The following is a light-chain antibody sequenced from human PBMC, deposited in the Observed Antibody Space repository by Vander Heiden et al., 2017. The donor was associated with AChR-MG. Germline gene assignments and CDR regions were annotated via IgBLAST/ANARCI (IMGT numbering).Light chain of an antibody. CDR3: QQYDSSTT. Sequence: EIVLTQSPGTLSLSPGGRAILSCTASQSLNTNFLAWYQHKPGQAPRLLIYGASSRASGIPARFSGSGSGTNFTLTITRLEPEDFALYYCQQYDSSTTFGQGTRLEIK. CDR2: GAS. V-gene: IGKV3-20*01. CDR1: QSLNTNF. J-gene: IGKJ5*01.